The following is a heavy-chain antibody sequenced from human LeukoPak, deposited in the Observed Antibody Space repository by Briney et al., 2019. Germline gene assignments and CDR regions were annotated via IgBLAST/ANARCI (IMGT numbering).Heavy chain of an antibody. CDR3: ARGPNYGDRVDYFDY. Sequence: GGSLRLSCAASGFIFRNHWMSWVRHVPGRGLEWVAHIKQGGNEKHYVDSVEGRFTLSRDDSKNSLYLQMNSLRVDDSAVYYCARGPNYGDRVDYFDYWGQGTLVTVSS. CDR1: GFIFRNHW. J-gene: IGHJ4*02. CDR2: IKQGGNEK. D-gene: IGHD4-17*01. V-gene: IGHV3-7*01.